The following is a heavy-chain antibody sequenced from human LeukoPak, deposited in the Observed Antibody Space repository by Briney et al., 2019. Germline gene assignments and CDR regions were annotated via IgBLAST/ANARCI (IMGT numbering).Heavy chain of an antibody. Sequence: GGSLRLSCAASGFTFSSYWMNWVRQAPGKGLVWVSRIASDGSSTTYADSVKGRFSISRDNAKNTLYPQMNSLRVEDTAVYYCARGRPHGNDYWGQGTLVTVSS. D-gene: IGHD4-23*01. CDR1: GFTFSSYW. CDR2: IASDGSST. V-gene: IGHV3-74*01. J-gene: IGHJ4*02. CDR3: ARGRPHGNDY.